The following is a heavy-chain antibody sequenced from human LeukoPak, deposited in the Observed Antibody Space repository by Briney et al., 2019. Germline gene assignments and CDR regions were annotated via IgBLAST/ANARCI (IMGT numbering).Heavy chain of an antibody. CDR1: GGSISSYY. J-gene: IGHJ6*02. V-gene: IGHV4-4*07. D-gene: IGHD3-9*01. Sequence: PSETLSLTCSVSGGSISSYYWSWIGQPAGKGLEWIGRVHRSGDTNYNPSLKSRLTMSVETSKNQISLRLRSVSAADKAVYYCARDDFEYSVHYGMDVWGQGTTVTVSS. CDR3: ARDDFEYSVHYGMDV. CDR2: VHRSGDT.